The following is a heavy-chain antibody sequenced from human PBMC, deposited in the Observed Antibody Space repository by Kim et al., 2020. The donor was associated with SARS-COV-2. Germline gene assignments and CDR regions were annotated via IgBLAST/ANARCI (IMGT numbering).Heavy chain of an antibody. V-gene: IGHV3-11*01. CDR1: GFTFSDYD. CDR3: ARDLDYDYVGGWFDP. J-gene: IGHJ5*02. Sequence: GGSLRLSCAASGFTFSDYDMSWIRQAPGKGLEWVSYISSSGSTIYYADSVKGRFTISRDNAKNSLYLQMNSLRAEDTAVYYCARDLDYDYVGGWFDPWGQGTLVTVSS. CDR2: ISSSGSTI. D-gene: IGHD3-16*01.